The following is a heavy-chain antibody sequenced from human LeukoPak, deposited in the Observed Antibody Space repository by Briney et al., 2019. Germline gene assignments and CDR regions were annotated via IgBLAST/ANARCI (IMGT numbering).Heavy chain of an antibody. CDR3: ARDFSRYYYDSSGYHYFDY. V-gene: IGHV1-18*01. D-gene: IGHD3-22*01. Sequence: ASVKVSCKASGYTFTSYGISWVRQAPGQGLEWMGWISAYNGKTNYAQKLQGRVTMTTDTSTSTAYMELRSLRSDDTAVYYCARDFSRYYYDSSGYHYFDYWGQGTLVTVSS. CDR1: GYTFTSYG. CDR2: ISAYNGKT. J-gene: IGHJ4*02.